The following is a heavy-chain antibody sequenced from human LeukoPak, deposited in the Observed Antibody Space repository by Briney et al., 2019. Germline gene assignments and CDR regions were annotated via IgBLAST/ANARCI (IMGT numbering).Heavy chain of an antibody. CDR2: ISSSSNYR. D-gene: IGHD6-13*01. CDR1: GFTFSTYS. J-gene: IGHJ6*04. CDR3: ARSKAIKLDGMDV. V-gene: IGHV3-21*01. Sequence: GGSLRLSCAASGFTFSTYSMNWVRQAPGKGLEWVSSISSSSNYRFYAGSVKGRFTISRDNAKNSLHLQMNSLRAEETAVYYCARSKAIKLDGMDVWGTGTTVTVPS.